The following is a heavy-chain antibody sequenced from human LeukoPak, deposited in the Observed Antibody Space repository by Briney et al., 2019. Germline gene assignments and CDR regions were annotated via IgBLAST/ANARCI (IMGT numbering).Heavy chain of an antibody. CDR2: IYYSGST. Sequence: SETLSLTCTVSGGAISTYYWNWIRQPPGRGLEWIGYIYYSGSTNYNPSLKSRVTISVDTSKNQFSLKLSSVTAADTAVYYCARDVAPYQLLKYYYMDVWGKGTTVTVSS. CDR3: ARDVAPYQLLKYYYMDV. J-gene: IGHJ6*03. V-gene: IGHV4-59*01. D-gene: IGHD2-2*01. CDR1: GGAISTYY.